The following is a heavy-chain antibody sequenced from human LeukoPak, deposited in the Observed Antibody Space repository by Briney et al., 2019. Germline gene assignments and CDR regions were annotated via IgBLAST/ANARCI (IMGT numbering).Heavy chain of an antibody. V-gene: IGHV1-46*01. J-gene: IGHJ6*02. D-gene: IGHD6-19*01. CDR2: INPSGGST. Sequence: ASVKVSCKASEYTFTSYYMHWVRQAPGQGLEWMGIINPSGGSTSYAQKFQGRVTMTRDTSTSTVYMELSSLRSEDTAVYYCASRYSSGWPRRLYGMDVWGQGTTVTVSS. CDR1: EYTFTSYY. CDR3: ASRYSSGWPRRLYGMDV.